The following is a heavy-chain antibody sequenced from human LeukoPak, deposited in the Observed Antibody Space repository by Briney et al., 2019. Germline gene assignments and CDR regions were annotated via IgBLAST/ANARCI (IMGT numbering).Heavy chain of an antibody. Sequence: PGRSLRLSCAASGFTFDDYDMHWVRQAPGKGLEWVSGISWNSGSIGYADSVKGRFTISRDNAKNSLYLQMNGLRAEDTALYYCAKGGYYYDSSGYLHFDYWGQGTLVTVSS. D-gene: IGHD3-22*01. CDR1: GFTFDDYD. J-gene: IGHJ4*02. CDR3: AKGGYYYDSSGYLHFDY. CDR2: ISWNSGSI. V-gene: IGHV3-9*01.